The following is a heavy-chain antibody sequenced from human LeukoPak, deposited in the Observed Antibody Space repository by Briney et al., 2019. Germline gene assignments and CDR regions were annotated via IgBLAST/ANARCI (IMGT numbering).Heavy chain of an antibody. V-gene: IGHV3-7*01. CDR3: ARGVRQQLVPGDFDY. CDR1: GFTFDTYW. D-gene: IGHD6-13*01. CDR2: IKQDGSEK. J-gene: IGHJ4*02. Sequence: GGSLRLSCAASGFTFDTYWMSWVRQAPGKGLEWVANIKQDGSEKDYVDSVKGRFTISRDNAKNSLYLQMNSLRAEDTAVYYCARGVRQQLVPGDFDYWGQGTLVTVSS.